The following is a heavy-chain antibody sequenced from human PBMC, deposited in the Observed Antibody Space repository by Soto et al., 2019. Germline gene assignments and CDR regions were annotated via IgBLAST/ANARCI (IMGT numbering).Heavy chain of an antibody. J-gene: IGHJ4*02. D-gene: IGHD6-13*01. Sequence: SETLSLTCTVSGGSISSSSYYWGWIRQPPGKGLEWIGSIYYSGSTYYNPSIKSRVTISVDTSKNQFSLKLSSVTAADTAVYYCASLSGYIAAALYFDYWGQGTLVTVYS. CDR2: IYYSGST. V-gene: IGHV4-39*01. CDR1: GGSISSSSYY. CDR3: ASLSGYIAAALYFDY.